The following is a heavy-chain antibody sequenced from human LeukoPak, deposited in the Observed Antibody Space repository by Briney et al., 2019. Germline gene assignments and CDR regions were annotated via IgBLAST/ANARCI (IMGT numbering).Heavy chain of an antibody. CDR2: ISGSGGTT. V-gene: IGHV3-23*01. J-gene: IGHJ3*02. D-gene: IGHD5-18*01. CDR1: GFTFYSYA. CDR3: AKGALRGYSAPGVFDI. Sequence: GGSLRLSCAASGFTFYSYAMTWVRQAPGKGLEWVSSISGSGGTTYYAGPVKGRFTISRDGSKNTVYLHMKNLRTEDAATYYCAKGALRGYSAPGVFDIWGRGTIVTVS.